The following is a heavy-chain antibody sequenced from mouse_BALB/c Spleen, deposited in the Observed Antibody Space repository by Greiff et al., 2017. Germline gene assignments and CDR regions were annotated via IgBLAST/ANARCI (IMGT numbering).Heavy chain of an antibody. J-gene: IGHJ3*01. Sequence: LQQPGAELVKPGASVKMSCKASGYTFTSYNMHWVKQTPGQGLEWIGAIYPGNGDTSYNQKFKGKATLTADKSSSTAYMQLSSLTSEDSAVYYCARAYGNYEFAYWGQGTLVTVSA. CDR1: GYTFTSYN. V-gene: IGHV1-12*01. D-gene: IGHD2-1*01. CDR2: IYPGNGDT. CDR3: ARAYGNYEFAY.